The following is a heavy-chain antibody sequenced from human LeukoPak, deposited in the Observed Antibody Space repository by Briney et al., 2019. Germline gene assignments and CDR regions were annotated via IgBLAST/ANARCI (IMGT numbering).Heavy chain of an antibody. V-gene: IGHV4-34*01. D-gene: IGHD2-15*01. CDR1: GGSFSGYY. CDR2: INHSGST. Sequence: SETLSLTCAVYGGSFSGYYWSWIRQPPGKGLEWIGEINHSGSTNYNPSLKSRVTISVDTSKNQFSLKLSSVTAADTAVYYCARPSQSDCSGGSCYSPRYYYYMDVWGKGTTVTISS. J-gene: IGHJ6*03. CDR3: ARPSQSDCSGGSCYSPRYYYYMDV.